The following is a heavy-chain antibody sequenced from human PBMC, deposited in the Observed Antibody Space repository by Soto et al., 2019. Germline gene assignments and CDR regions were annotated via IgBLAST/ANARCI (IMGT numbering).Heavy chain of an antibody. V-gene: IGHV3-15*01. J-gene: IGHJ4*02. D-gene: IGHD3-16*02. CDR2: ISSKIHGGTA. CDR3: TKDVPFTGGGAIVY. Sequence: EVQLVESGGGLVKPGGSLRVSCAASGLPFRDAWMTWVRQAPGKGLEWVGHISSKIHGGTAEYAAPVQGRFTISRDDSKDTVHLQMNSLKIEDTASYYCTKDVPFTGGGAIVYWGQGTLVTISS. CDR1: GLPFRDAW.